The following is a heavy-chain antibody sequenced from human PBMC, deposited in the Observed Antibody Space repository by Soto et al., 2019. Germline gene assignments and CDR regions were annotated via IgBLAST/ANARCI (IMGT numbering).Heavy chain of an antibody. CDR2: ISWNSGSI. J-gene: IGHJ6*03. Sequence: GGSLRLSCAASGFTFDDYAMHWVRQAPGKGLEWVSGISWNSGSIGYADSVKGRFTISRDNAKNSLYLQMNSLRAEDTAVYYCAREGLLRYFDWFLGYMDVWGKGTTVTVSS. D-gene: IGHD3-9*01. CDR3: AREGLLRYFDWFLGYMDV. CDR1: GFTFDDYA. V-gene: IGHV3-9*01.